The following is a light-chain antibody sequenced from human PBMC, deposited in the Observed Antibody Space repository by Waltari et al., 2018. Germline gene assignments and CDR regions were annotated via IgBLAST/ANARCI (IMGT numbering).Light chain of an antibody. Sequence: QAVLTQPSALSASPGATASLTCTLRSGIDVGSYRIYWYQQKPGSPPQYLLRYRSDSDNQQGSGVPSRFSGSKDASANAGILFIAGLQSEDEADYYCMIWHSSAVVFGGGTKLTVL. V-gene: IGLV5-45*03. J-gene: IGLJ3*02. CDR1: SGIDVGSYR. CDR3: MIWHSSAVV. CDR2: YRSDSDN.